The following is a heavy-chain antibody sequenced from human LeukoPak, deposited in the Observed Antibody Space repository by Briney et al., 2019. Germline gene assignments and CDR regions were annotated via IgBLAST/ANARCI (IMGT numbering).Heavy chain of an antibody. D-gene: IGHD3-10*01. CDR1: GYSISSGYY. CDR3: ARDWFSDY. CDR2: IYHSGST. J-gene: IGHJ4*02. Sequence: PSETLSLTCTVSGYSISSGYYWGWIRQPPGKGLEWIGSIYHSGSTYYNPSLKSRVTISVDTSKNQFSLKLSPVTAADTAVYYCARDWFSDYWGQGTLVTVSS. V-gene: IGHV4-38-2*02.